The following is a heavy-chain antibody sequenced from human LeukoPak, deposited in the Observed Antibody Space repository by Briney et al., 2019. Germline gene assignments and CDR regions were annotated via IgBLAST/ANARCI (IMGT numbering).Heavy chain of an antibody. V-gene: IGHV4-59*08. CDR2: VYYSGIT. Sequence: PSETLSLTCTVSGVSISGYYWIWIRQPPGKGLEWIGYVYYSGITNYNPSLKSRVTISLDTSKSQFSLKLSSVTAADTAVYFCARHLYSGYDRVFDYWGQGSLVTVSS. CDR1: GVSISGYY. CDR3: ARHLYSGYDRVFDY. D-gene: IGHD5-12*01. J-gene: IGHJ4*02.